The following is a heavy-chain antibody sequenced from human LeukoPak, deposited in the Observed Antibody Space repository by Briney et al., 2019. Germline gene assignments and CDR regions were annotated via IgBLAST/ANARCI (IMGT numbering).Heavy chain of an antibody. CDR1: GFTFSTYS. D-gene: IGHD3-3*01. V-gene: IGHV3-23*01. CDR3: AKSRNFGSLLFDY. Sequence: PGGSLRLSCAASGFTFSTYSMNWVRQAPGKGLEWVSAISGSGGSTYYADSVKGRFTIPRDNSKNTLYLQMNSLRAEDTAVYYCAKSRNFGSLLFDYWGQGTLVTVSS. J-gene: IGHJ4*02. CDR2: ISGSGGST.